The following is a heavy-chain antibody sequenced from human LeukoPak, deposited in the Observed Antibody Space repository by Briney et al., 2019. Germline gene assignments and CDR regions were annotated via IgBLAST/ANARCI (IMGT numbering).Heavy chain of an antibody. CDR2: ISYDGSNK. Sequence: GGSLRLSCAPSGFTFSSYPMHWVRQAPGKGLEWVAVISYDGSNKYYADSVKGRFTISRDNSKNTLYLQMNSLRAEDTAVYYCARDAHNKDYYDSSGYYRYWGQGTLVTVSS. J-gene: IGHJ4*02. CDR3: ARDAHNKDYYDSSGYYRY. D-gene: IGHD3-22*01. CDR1: GFTFSSYP. V-gene: IGHV3-30-3*01.